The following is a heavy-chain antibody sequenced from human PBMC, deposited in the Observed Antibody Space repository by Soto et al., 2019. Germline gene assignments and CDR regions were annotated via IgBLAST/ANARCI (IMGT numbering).Heavy chain of an antibody. J-gene: IGHJ6*03. CDR2: ISGSGGST. V-gene: IGHV3-23*01. Sequence: GGSLRLSCAASGFTFSSYAMSWVRQAPGKGLEWVSAISGSGGSTYYADSVKGRFTISRDNSKNTMYLQMNSLRAEDTAVYYCAKDLGYFDWLADYYYYYMDVWGKGTTVTVSS. CDR3: AKDLGYFDWLADYYYYYMDV. D-gene: IGHD3-9*01. CDR1: GFTFSSYA.